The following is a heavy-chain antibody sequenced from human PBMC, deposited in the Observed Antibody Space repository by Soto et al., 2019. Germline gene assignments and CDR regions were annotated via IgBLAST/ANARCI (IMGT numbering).Heavy chain of an antibody. CDR1: GYTFTSYY. V-gene: IGHV1-46*01. Sequence: QVQLVQSGAEVKKPGASVKVSCKASGYTFTSYYMHWVRQAPGQGLEWMGIINPSGGSTSYAQKFQGRVTMTRDTSTSTVYMELSSLRSEDTAVYYCARESHRYDSGRDAFDIWGQGTMVTVSS. CDR2: INPSGGST. J-gene: IGHJ3*02. D-gene: IGHD3-22*01. CDR3: ARESHRYDSGRDAFDI.